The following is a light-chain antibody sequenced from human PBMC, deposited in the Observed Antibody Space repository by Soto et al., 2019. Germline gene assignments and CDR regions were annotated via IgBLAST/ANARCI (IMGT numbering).Light chain of an antibody. CDR2: KAS. J-gene: IGKJ5*01. V-gene: IGKV1-5*03. CDR3: QLYKSYLEA. CDR1: QTISSW. Sequence: DIRMYKSPSTVSGSIGDRVTITCRAGQTISSWLAWYQQTPGTAPKLLTYKASTLKSGVPSRFSGSGPGTEFTLTISCLQPDDFTTYYSQLYKSYLEAFGQ.